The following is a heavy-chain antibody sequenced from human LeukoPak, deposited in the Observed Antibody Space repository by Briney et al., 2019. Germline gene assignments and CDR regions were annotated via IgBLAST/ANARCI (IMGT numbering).Heavy chain of an antibody. J-gene: IGHJ4*02. V-gene: IGHV4-38-2*01. CDR2: IHQSGKT. Sequence: SETLSLTXAVSGYPISSGYYWNWIRQPPGKRLEWISTIHQSGKTYYNPSLKSRVTISVDTSKNPFSLKLSSVTAAGTAVYYCARYTGTNWGYSFDYWGQGTLVTASS. CDR3: ARYTGTNWGYSFDY. CDR1: GYPISSGYY. D-gene: IGHD7-27*01.